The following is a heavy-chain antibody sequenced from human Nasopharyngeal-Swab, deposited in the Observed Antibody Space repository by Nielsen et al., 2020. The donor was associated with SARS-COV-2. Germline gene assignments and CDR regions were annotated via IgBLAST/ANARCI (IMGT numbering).Heavy chain of an antibody. CDR2: ISYDGSNK. Sequence: GGSLRLSCAASGFTFSSYAMHWVRQAPGKGLEWVAVISYDGSNKYYADSVKGRFTISRGNSKNTLYLQMNSLRAEDTAVYYCASEEMAAAYLSFDYWGQGTLVTVSS. CDR3: ASEEMAAAYLSFDY. D-gene: IGHD6-13*01. J-gene: IGHJ4*02. CDR1: GFTFSSYA. V-gene: IGHV3-30-3*01.